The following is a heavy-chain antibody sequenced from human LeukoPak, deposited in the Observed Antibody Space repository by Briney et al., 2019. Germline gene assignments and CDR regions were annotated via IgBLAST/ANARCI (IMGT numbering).Heavy chain of an antibody. J-gene: IGHJ6*02. D-gene: IGHD6-25*01. Sequence: PGGSLRLSCAASGFTFSSYGMHWVRQAPGKGLEWVAVISYDGSNKYYADTVKGRFTISRDNSKNTPYLQMNSLSAEDTAVYYCAKDRRQYYYYSGMDVWGQGTTVTVSS. CDR2: ISYDGSNK. CDR1: GFTFSSYG. CDR3: AKDRRQYYYYSGMDV. V-gene: IGHV3-30*18.